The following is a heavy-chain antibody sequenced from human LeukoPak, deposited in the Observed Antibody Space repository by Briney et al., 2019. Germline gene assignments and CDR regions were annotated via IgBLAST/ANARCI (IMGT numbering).Heavy chain of an antibody. CDR2: ISAYNGNT. J-gene: IGHJ4*02. Sequence: VKVSCKASGYTFTSYGISWVRQAPGQGLEWMGWISAYNGNTNYAQKLQGRVTMTTDTSTSTAYMELRSLRSDDTAVYYCARDWAVPTIVGASSDYWGQGTLVTVSS. CDR3: ARDWAVPTIVGASSDY. V-gene: IGHV1-18*01. CDR1: GYTFTSYG. D-gene: IGHD1-26*01.